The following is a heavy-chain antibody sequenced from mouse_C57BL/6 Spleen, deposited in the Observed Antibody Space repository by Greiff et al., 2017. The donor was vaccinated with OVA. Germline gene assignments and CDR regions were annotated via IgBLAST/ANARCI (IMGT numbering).Heavy chain of an antibody. D-gene: IGHD1-1*01. Sequence: DVKLVESGGGLVQPGGSLKLSCAASGFTFSDYYMYWVRQTPEKRLEWVAYISNGGGSTYYPDTVKGRFTISRDNAKNTLYLQMSRLKSEDTAMYYCARQGHYYGSSFPYYFDYWGQGTTLTVSS. CDR1: GFTFSDYY. CDR2: ISNGGGST. CDR3: ARQGHYYGSSFPYYFDY. J-gene: IGHJ2*01. V-gene: IGHV5-12*01.